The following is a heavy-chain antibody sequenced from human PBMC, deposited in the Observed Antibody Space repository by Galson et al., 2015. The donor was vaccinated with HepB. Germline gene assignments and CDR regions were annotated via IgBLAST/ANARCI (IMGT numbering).Heavy chain of an antibody. V-gene: IGHV3-7*03. Sequence: SLRLSCAASGFTFSSYWMRWVRQAPGKGLEWVANIKQDGSEKYYVDSVKGRFTISRDNAKNSLYLQMNSLRAEDTAVYYCARDSLRGPEDYWGQGTLVTVSS. D-gene: IGHD3-10*01. CDR1: GFTFSSYW. CDR3: ARDSLRGPEDY. J-gene: IGHJ4*02. CDR2: IKQDGSEK.